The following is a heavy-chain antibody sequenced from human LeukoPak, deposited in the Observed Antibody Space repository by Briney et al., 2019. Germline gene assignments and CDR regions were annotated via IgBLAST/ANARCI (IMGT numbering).Heavy chain of an antibody. D-gene: IGHD5-12*01. CDR3: ARDHNGGYVHDAFDI. CDR2: ISSSSSYI. CDR1: GFTFSSYS. J-gene: IGHJ3*02. V-gene: IGHV3-21*01. Sequence: GGSLRLSCAASGFTFSSYSMKWVRQAPGKGLEWVSSISSSSSYIYYADSVKGRFTISRDNAKNSLYLQMNSLRAEDTAIYSCARDHNGGYVHDAFDIWGQGTMVTVSS.